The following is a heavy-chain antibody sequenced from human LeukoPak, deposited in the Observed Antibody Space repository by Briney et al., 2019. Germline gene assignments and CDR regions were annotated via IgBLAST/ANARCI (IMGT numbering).Heavy chain of an antibody. V-gene: IGHV1-2*02. CDR2: INPNSGGT. Sequence: GASVKVSCKASGYTFTGYYMHWVRQAPGQGLEWMGWINPNSGGTNYAQKFQGRVTMTRDTSISTAYMELSRLRSDDTAVYYCARSLIDSSGYPFDYWGQGTLVTVSS. CDR3: ARSLIDSSGYPFDY. CDR1: GYTFTGYY. D-gene: IGHD3-22*01. J-gene: IGHJ4*02.